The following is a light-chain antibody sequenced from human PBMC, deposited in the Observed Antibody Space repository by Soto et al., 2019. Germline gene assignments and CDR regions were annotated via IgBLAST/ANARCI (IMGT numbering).Light chain of an antibody. CDR1: QSVSSN. Sequence: EILMTQSPATLSVSPGARATLSCRSSQSVSSNLAWYQHKPGQAPRLVIYGASPRATGIPGRFSGSGSGTVFTLTISSLQSEDFAGYYCQQYSNWPPITFGQGTRLEIK. CDR3: QQYSNWPPIT. CDR2: GAS. J-gene: IGKJ5*01. V-gene: IGKV3-15*01.